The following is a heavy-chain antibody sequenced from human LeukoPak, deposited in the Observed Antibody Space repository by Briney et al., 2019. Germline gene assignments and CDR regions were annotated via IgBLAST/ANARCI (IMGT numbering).Heavy chain of an antibody. V-gene: IGHV3-33*06. Sequence: PGGSLRLSCAASGFTFSSYWMSWVRQAPGKGLEWVAVILFDGSNKYYGDSVKGRFTISRDNSKNTLYLQMNSLRAEDTAVYYCAKDKGGITYVFDYWGQGTLVTVSS. CDR2: ILFDGSNK. J-gene: IGHJ4*02. CDR3: AKDKGGITYVFDY. CDR1: GFTFSSYW. D-gene: IGHD1-1*01.